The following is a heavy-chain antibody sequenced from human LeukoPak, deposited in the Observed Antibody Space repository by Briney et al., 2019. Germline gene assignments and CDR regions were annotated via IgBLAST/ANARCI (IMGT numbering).Heavy chain of an antibody. CDR3: ARDPDYYGSGSYSYFDY. J-gene: IGHJ4*02. V-gene: IGHV4-31*03. CDR1: GGXISSGGYY. Sequence: PSETLSLTCTVSGGXISSGGYYWSWIRQHPGKGLEWIGYIYYSGSTYYNPSLKSRVTISVDTSKNQFSLKLSSVTAADTAVYYCARDPDYYGSGSYSYFDYRSQGTLVTVSS. CDR2: IYYSGST. D-gene: IGHD3-10*01.